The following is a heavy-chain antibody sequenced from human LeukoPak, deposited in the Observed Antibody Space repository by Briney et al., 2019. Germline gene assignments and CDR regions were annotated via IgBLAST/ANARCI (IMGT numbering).Heavy chain of an antibody. D-gene: IGHD2-2*01. V-gene: IGHV3-21*01. CDR1: GFIFSSYS. CDR2: FSSSSSYI. J-gene: IGHJ4*02. Sequence: GGSLRLSCTTSGFIFSSYSMNWVRQAPGKGLEWVSSFSSSSSYIYYADSVKGRFTISRDNAKNSLYLQMNSLRAEDTAVYYCARASTGARLYYFDYWGQGTLVTVSS. CDR3: ARASTGARLYYFDY.